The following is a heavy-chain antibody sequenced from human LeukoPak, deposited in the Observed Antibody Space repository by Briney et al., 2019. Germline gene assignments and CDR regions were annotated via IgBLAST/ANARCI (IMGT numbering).Heavy chain of an antibody. J-gene: IGHJ4*02. CDR2: INPSGGST. D-gene: IGHD1-14*01. V-gene: IGHV1-46*01. CDR1: GYTFTSYY. Sequence: ASVKVSCKASGYTFTSYYMHWVRQAPGQGLEWMGIINPSGGSTSYAQKFQGRVTMTRDTSTSTVYMELSSLRSEDTALYYCVRLGSTGPGNWYKLFDQWGQGTLVTVSS. CDR3: VRLGSTGPGNWYKLFDQ.